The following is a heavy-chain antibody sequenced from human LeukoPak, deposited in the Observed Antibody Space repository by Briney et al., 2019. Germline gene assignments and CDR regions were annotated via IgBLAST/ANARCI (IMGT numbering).Heavy chain of an antibody. CDR1: GFTFSGYA. CDR2: ISGSCGST. D-gene: IGHD4-17*01. V-gene: IGHV3-23*01. Sequence: GGSLRLSCAASGFTFSGYAMSWVRQAPGKGLEWVSAISGSCGSTYYADSVKGRFTISRDNSKNTLYLQMNSLRAEDTAVYYCAIGELLYFDYWGQGTLVTVSS. J-gene: IGHJ4*02. CDR3: AIGELLYFDY.